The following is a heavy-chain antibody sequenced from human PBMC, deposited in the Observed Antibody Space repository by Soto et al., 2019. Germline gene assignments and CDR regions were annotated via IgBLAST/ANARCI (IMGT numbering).Heavy chain of an antibody. Sequence: SETLSLTCTVSGGSISSSSYYWGWIRQPPGKGLEWIGSIYYSGSTYYNQSLKSRVTISVDTSKNQFSMKLSSVTAADTALYYCARIAGTTFYYYYYYMDVWGKGTTVTVSS. CDR1: GGSISSSSYY. D-gene: IGHD1-7*01. CDR2: IYYSGST. V-gene: IGHV4-39*01. J-gene: IGHJ6*03. CDR3: ARIAGTTFYYYYYYMDV.